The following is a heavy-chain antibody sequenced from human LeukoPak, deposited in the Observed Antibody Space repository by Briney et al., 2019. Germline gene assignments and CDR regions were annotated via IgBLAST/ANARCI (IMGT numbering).Heavy chain of an antibody. V-gene: IGHV3-21*01. Sequence: GGSLRLSCAASGFTFSSYSMNWVRQAPGKGLEWVSSISSSSSYIYYADSVKSRFTISRDNAKNSLYLQMNSLRAEDTAVYYCARDVTSSSPRSYYFDYWGQGTLVTVSS. J-gene: IGHJ4*02. CDR2: ISSSSSYI. CDR1: GFTFSSYS. CDR3: ARDVTSSSPRSYYFDY. D-gene: IGHD3-16*01.